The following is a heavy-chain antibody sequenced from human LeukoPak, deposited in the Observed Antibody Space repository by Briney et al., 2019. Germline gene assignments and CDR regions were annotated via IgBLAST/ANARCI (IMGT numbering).Heavy chain of an antibody. D-gene: IGHD4-17*01. V-gene: IGHV3-23*01. J-gene: IGHJ4*01. CDR3: GSDPNGDYVGALGY. Sequence: GGSLRLSCTDSGFTFSSYALAWVRQAPGKGLEWVAAVTSRGVGTHYADSVKGRFTISRDNSKNTIYLQMNSLRAEDTAIYYCGSDPNGDYVGALGYWGRGTLVSVSS. CDR1: GFTFSSYA. CDR2: VTSRGVGT.